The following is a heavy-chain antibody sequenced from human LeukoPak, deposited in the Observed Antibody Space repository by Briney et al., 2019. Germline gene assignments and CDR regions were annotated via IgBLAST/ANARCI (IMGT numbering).Heavy chain of an antibody. CDR1: GYTFTSYD. Sequence: ASVKVSCKASGYTFTSYDINWVRQATGQGLEWMGWMNPNSGNTGYAQKFQGRVTMTRNTSISTAYMELSSLRSEDTAVYYCACRNYDILTGYPSYYYYGMDVWGQGTTVTVSS. CDR2: MNPNSGNT. J-gene: IGHJ6*02. CDR3: ACRNYDILTGYPSYYYYGMDV. V-gene: IGHV1-8*01. D-gene: IGHD3-9*01.